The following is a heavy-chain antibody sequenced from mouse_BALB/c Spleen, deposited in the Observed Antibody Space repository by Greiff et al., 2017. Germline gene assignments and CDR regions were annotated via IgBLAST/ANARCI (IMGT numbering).Heavy chain of an antibody. CDR1: GFTFSDYY. CDR2: ISDGGSYT. CDR3: AREYGNYVGFAY. Sequence: EVKLVESGGGLVKPGGSLKLSCAASGFTFSDYYMYWVRQTPEKRLEWVATISDGGSYTYYPDSVKGRFTISRDNAKNNLYLQMSSLKSEDTAMYYCAREYGNYVGFAYWGQGTLVTVSA. D-gene: IGHD2-10*02. V-gene: IGHV5-4*02. J-gene: IGHJ3*01.